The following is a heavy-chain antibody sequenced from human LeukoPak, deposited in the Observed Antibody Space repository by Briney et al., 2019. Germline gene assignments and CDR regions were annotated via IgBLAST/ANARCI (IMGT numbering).Heavy chain of an antibody. D-gene: IGHD1-26*01. V-gene: IGHV3-74*03. CDR2: IDSNGGGA. CDR3: GRAKYSRRWSLDY. Sequence: GGSLRLSCATSGFTFNIYWMQWVRQVPGKGLVWVLRIDSNGGGATYADSVRRRSTTSRDNGNNTIYLQINSLRAEDTAIYYWGRAKYSRRWSLDYWGQGALVTVSS. J-gene: IGHJ4*02. CDR1: GFTFNIYW.